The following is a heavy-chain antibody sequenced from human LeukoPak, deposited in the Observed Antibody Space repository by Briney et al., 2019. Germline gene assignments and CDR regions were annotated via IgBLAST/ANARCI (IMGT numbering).Heavy chain of an antibody. J-gene: IGHJ5*02. CDR1: GFTFSSCA. Sequence: GGSLRLSCAASGFTFSSCAMHWVRQAPGKGLEWVAVISYDGSNKYYADSVKGRFTISRDNSKNTLYLQMNSLRAEDTAVYYCAREYSSGWYVRWFDPWGQGTLVTVSS. CDR3: AREYSSGWYVRWFDP. CDR2: ISYDGSNK. V-gene: IGHV3-30-3*01. D-gene: IGHD6-19*01.